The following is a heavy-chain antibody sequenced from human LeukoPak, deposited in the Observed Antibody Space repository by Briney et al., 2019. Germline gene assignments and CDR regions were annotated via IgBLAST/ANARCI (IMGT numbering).Heavy chain of an antibody. Sequence: GGSLRLSCTASGFTFSYYGMHWVRQAPGKGLEWVAVISYDGSSKYYADSVKGRFTISRDNSKNTLYLQMNSLRAEDTAVYYCAKDGLAAAGWFDYWGQGTLVTVSS. V-gene: IGHV3-30*18. CDR2: ISYDGSSK. J-gene: IGHJ4*02. CDR3: AKDGLAAAGWFDY. CDR1: GFTFSYYG. D-gene: IGHD6-13*01.